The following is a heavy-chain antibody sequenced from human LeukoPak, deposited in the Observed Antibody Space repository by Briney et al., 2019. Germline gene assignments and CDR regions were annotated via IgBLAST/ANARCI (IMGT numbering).Heavy chain of an antibody. Sequence: GGSLRLSRVASGFTFSSYSLAWVRQTPGKGLGWVSIIAGNNSPTFYADSVEGRFTISRDNSKNLGYLQMNSLRVDDSGVYFCARGATRATRHFDLWGRGTLVRVSS. CDR3: ARGATRATRHFDL. V-gene: IGHV3-23*01. J-gene: IGHJ2*01. CDR2: IAGNNSPT. D-gene: IGHD2-2*01. CDR1: GFTFSSYS.